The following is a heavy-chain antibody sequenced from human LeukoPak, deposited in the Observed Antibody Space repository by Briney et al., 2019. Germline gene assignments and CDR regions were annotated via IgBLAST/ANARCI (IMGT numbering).Heavy chain of an antibody. CDR3: VKDSSGCTGYFQH. CDR1: GFTFSSYA. V-gene: IGHV3-64D*06. J-gene: IGHJ1*01. CDR2: ISSNGGST. Sequence: GGSLRLSCSASGFTFSSYAMHWVRQAPGKGLEYVSAISSNGGSTYYADSVKGRFTISRDNSKNTLYPQMSSLRAEDTAVYYCVKDSSGCTGYFQHWGQGTLVTVSS. D-gene: IGHD6-19*01.